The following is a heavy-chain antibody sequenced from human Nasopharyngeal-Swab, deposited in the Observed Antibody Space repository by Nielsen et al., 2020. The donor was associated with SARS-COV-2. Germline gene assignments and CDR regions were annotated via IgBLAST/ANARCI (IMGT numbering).Heavy chain of an antibody. Sequence: GESLKISCAASGFTVSAFGMHWVRQAPGEVLEWVAHISYDGHTQYYSDSVTGRFTISRDNSKNTLDLQMNSLRPEDTAVYYCARDDGQLGDSWGQGTLVTASS. CDR1: GFTVSAFG. J-gene: IGHJ4*02. V-gene: IGHV3-30*03. CDR2: ISYDGHTQ. CDR3: ARDDGQLGDS. D-gene: IGHD6-6*01.